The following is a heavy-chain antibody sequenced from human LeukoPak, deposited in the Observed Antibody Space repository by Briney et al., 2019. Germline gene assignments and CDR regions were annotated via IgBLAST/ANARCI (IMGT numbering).Heavy chain of an antibody. D-gene: IGHD5-18*01. V-gene: IGHV3-30*02. CDR2: IRFDGSHR. CDR3: AKERRGYSLVDPDFDY. J-gene: IGHJ4*02. Sequence: PGGSLRLSCAASGFSFSSYGFHWVRQAPDKGLEWVASIRFDGSHRYHADSVKGRFTVSRDNSKNMVYLQMDSLRVEDTAVYSCAKERRGYSLVDPDFDYWGQGTLVTVSS. CDR1: GFSFSSYG.